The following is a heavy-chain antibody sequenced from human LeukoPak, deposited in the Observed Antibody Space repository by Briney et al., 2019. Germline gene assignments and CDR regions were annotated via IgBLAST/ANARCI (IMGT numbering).Heavy chain of an antibody. CDR1: GFTFSSYG. CDR3: AKDRRDHSNYRLGYFDY. V-gene: IGHV3-30*02. Sequence: PGGSLRLSCAASGFTFSSYGMHWVRQAPGKGLEWVAFIRYDGSNKYYADSVKGRFTISRDNSKNTLYLQMNSLRAEDTAVYYCAKDRRDHSNYRLGYFDYWGQGTLVTVSS. J-gene: IGHJ4*02. CDR2: IRYDGSNK. D-gene: IGHD4-11*01.